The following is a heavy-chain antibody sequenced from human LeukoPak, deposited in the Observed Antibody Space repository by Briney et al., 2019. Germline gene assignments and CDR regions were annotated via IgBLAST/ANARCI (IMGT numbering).Heavy chain of an antibody. CDR3: AKAGPVVVVAARLDY. Sequence: GGSQRLSCAASGFTFSNAWMSWVRQAPGKGLEWVGRIKSKTDGGTTDYAAPVKGRFTISRDDSKNTLYLQMNSLRAEDTAVYYCAKAGPVVVVAARLDYWGQGTLVTVSS. D-gene: IGHD2-15*01. V-gene: IGHV3-15*01. J-gene: IGHJ4*02. CDR1: GFTFSNAW. CDR2: IKSKTDGGTT.